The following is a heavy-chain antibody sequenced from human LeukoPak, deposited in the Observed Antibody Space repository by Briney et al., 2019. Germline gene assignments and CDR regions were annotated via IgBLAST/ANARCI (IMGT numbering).Heavy chain of an antibody. V-gene: IGHV4-38-2*02. J-gene: IGHJ4*02. CDR3: ARENFERYD. CDR1: GYSISSGYY. D-gene: IGHD1-1*01. CDR2: IYHSGNT. Sequence: SETLSLTCTVSGYSISSGYYWGWIRQPPGKGLEGIGIIYHSGNTYYSPSLKSRVTISGDTSKNTFSLTLTSVTDADTAVYYCARENFERYDWGQGTLVTVSS.